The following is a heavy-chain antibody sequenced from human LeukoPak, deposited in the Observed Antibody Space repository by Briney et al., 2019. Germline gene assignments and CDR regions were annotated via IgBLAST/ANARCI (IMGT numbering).Heavy chain of an antibody. J-gene: IGHJ4*02. CDR2: VHLNGAT. CDR1: GGSTTTTNW. CDR3: TRESGAFSPFGF. V-gene: IGHV4-4*02. D-gene: IGHD1-26*01. Sequence: SGTLSLTCAVSGGSTTTTNWWSWVRQPPGKGLEWIGEVHLNGATNYNPSLESRFSMSIDKSNNHLSLEVTSVTAADTAMYYCTRESGAFSPFGFWGQGTLVTVSS.